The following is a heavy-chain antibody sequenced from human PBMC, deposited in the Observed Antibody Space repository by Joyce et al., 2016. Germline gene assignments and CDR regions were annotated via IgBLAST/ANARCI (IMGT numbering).Heavy chain of an antibody. V-gene: IGHV3-33*01. CDR3: ARDRGSDDPIDL. J-gene: IGHJ5*02. CDR1: GFTFRKYG. CDR2: IWHDGSNK. Sequence: GSLRLSCEASGFTFRKYGMHWVRQAPGKGLECVSVIWHDGSNKYYSDSVRGRFTISRDNSKNTLYLQMNDMRVEDTAVYYCARDRGSDDPIDLWGQGTLVTVSS. D-gene: IGHD1-1*01.